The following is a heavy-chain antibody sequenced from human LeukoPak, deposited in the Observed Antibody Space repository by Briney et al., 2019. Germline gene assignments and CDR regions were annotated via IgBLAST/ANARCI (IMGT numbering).Heavy chain of an antibody. CDR2: IYWDDDK. CDR1: GFSLRTSGVG. J-gene: IGHJ4*02. D-gene: IGHD5-12*01. Sequence: SGPTLVNPTQTLTLTCTCSGFSLRTSGVGVGWIRQPPGQALEWLALIYWDDDKRYSPSLKSRLTITKDTSKNQVVLTMTNMDPVDTATYYCAHTTLYSGYDDFDYWGQGTLVTVSS. CDR3: AHTTLYSGYDDFDY. V-gene: IGHV2-5*02.